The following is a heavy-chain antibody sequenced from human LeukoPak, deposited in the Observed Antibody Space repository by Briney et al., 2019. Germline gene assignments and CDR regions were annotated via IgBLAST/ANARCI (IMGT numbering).Heavy chain of an antibody. CDR1: GGSISSYY. CDR3: ARGYSSGWSPLYYYYYGMDV. J-gene: IGHJ6*02. CDR2: IYYSGST. V-gene: IGHV4-59*01. D-gene: IGHD6-19*01. Sequence: PSETLSLTCTVSGGSISSYYWSWIRQPPGKGLEWIGYIYYSGSTNYNPSLKSRATISVDTSKNQFSLKLSSVTAADTAVYYCARGYSSGWSPLYYYYYGMDVWGQGTTVTVSS.